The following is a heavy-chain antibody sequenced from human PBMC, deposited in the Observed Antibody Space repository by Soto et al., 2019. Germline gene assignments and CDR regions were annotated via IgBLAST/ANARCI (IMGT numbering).Heavy chain of an antibody. V-gene: IGHV3-33*01. J-gene: IGHJ4*02. D-gene: IGHD2-15*01. CDR1: GFTFSNYG. CDR2: VWYDGTNK. Sequence: QVQLVESGGGVVQPGRSLRLSCAASGFTFSNYGIHWVRQAPGKGLEWVAVVWYDGTNKYYADSVKGRFTISRDNSKNTLYLQMNSLRAEDTAVYYCVRDCSGGSCYYFDYWGQGTPVTVSS. CDR3: VRDCSGGSCYYFDY.